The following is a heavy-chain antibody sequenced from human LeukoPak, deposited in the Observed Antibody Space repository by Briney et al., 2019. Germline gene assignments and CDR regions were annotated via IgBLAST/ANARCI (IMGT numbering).Heavy chain of an antibody. J-gene: IGHJ4*02. CDR1: GFTFSSYS. CDR2: ISSSSSYI. Sequence: GGSLRLSCAASGFTFSSYSMNWVRQAPGKGLEWVSSISSSSSYIYYADSVKGRFTISRDNAKNSLYLQMNSLRAEDTAVYYCARDGGEVRVFDYWGQGTLVTVPS. D-gene: IGHD3-10*01. CDR3: ARDGGEVRVFDY. V-gene: IGHV3-21*01.